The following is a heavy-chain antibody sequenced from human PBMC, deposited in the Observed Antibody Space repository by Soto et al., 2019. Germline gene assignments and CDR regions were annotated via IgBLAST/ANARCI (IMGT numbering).Heavy chain of an antibody. CDR2: INPSGGST. CDR1: GYTFTSYY. Sequence: ASVKVSCKASGYTFTSYYMHWVRQAPGQGLEWMGIINPSGGSTSYAQKCQGRVTMTRDTSTSTVYMELSSLRSEDTAVYYCASSSIPARYYFDYWGQGTMVTVSS. D-gene: IGHD6-6*01. V-gene: IGHV1-46*01. J-gene: IGHJ4*02. CDR3: ASSSIPARYYFDY.